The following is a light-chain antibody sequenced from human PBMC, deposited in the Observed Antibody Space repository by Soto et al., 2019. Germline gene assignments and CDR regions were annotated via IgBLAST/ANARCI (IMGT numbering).Light chain of an antibody. J-gene: IGKJ4*01. Sequence: EIVLTQSPATLSLSPGERATLSCRASQSVSSCLAWDQQKPCQAPRLLIYDASNRATGIPTRFSGSGSGTDFTLTISSLEPDDFAVYYCQQRINWPLTFGGGTKVEIK. CDR2: DAS. V-gene: IGKV3-11*01. CDR3: QQRINWPLT. CDR1: QSVSSC.